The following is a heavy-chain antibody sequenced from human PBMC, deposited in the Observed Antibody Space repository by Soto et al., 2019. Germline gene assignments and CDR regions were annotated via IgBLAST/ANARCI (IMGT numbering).Heavy chain of an antibody. D-gene: IGHD1-1*01. CDR2: ISGSGGST. Sequence: EVQLLESGGGLVQPGGSLRLSCAASGFTFSSYATNWVRQAPGKGLEWVSVISGSGGSTYYADSVKGRFTISRDNYKNTLYLQMNSLRAEDTAVYYCAKRATGTYFDYWGQGTLVTVSS. V-gene: IGHV3-23*01. CDR3: AKRATGTYFDY. CDR1: GFTFSSYA. J-gene: IGHJ4*02.